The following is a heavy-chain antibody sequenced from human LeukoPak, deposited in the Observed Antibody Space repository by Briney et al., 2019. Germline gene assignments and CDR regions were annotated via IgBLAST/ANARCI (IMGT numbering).Heavy chain of an antibody. D-gene: IGHD3-9*01. Sequence: PGGSLRLSCAASGFTFSSYGMHWVRQAPGKGLEWVAVISYDGSNKYYADSVKGRFTISRDNSKNTLYLQMNSLRAEDTAVYYCAKILSLVLRYFDWVTRDYYYYMDVWGKGTTVTVSS. CDR3: AKILSLVLRYFDWVTRDYYYYMDV. V-gene: IGHV3-30*18. CDR2: ISYDGSNK. J-gene: IGHJ6*03. CDR1: GFTFSSYG.